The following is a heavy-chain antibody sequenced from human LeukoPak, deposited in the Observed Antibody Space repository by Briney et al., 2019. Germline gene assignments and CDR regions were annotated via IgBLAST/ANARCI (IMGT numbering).Heavy chain of an antibody. CDR3: ARRYYYDSSGYYYDY. CDR2: IYPGDPDT. D-gene: IGHD3-22*01. V-gene: IGHV5-51*01. CDR1: GYRFTSYW. Sequence: PGESLKISCKGSGYRFTSYWIGWVRQMPGKGLEWMGVIYPGDPDTRYSPSFQGQVTISADKSISTAYLQWSSLKASDTAMYYCARRYYYDSSGYYYDYWGQGTLVTVSS. J-gene: IGHJ4*02.